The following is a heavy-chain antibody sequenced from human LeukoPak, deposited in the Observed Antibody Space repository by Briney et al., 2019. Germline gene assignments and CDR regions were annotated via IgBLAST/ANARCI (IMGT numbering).Heavy chain of an antibody. CDR3: ARDESGSYNY. J-gene: IGHJ4*02. V-gene: IGHV1-18*04. D-gene: IGHD1-26*01. Sequence: ASVKVSCKASGYTFTGYYMHWVRQAPGQGLEWMGWISAYNGNTNYAQKLQGRVTMTTDTSTSTAYMELRSLRSDDTAVYYCARDESGSYNYWGQGTLVTVSS. CDR1: GYTFTGYY. CDR2: ISAYNGNT.